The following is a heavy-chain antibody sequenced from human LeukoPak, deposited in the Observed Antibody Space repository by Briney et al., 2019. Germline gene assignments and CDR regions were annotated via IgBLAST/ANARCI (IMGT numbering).Heavy chain of an antibody. D-gene: IGHD3-22*01. J-gene: IGHJ3*02. V-gene: IGHV4-31*03. Sequence: PAQTLSLTCTVSGGSISSGGHYWSWVRQHPGKGLEWIAYISYIGSTYYNPSLKSRIIISVDTSKNRFSLKLSSVTAADTAVYFCARGAFNYYDTIGYSNDAFDIWGQGTMVTVSS. CDR1: GGSISSGGHY. CDR2: ISYIGST. CDR3: ARGAFNYYDTIGYSNDAFDI.